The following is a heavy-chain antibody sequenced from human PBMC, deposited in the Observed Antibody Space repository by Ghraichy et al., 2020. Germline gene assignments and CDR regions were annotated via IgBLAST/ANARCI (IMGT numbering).Heavy chain of an antibody. CDR3: ARLNWQRDHYYYYYMDV. CDR1: GGSISSYY. J-gene: IGHJ6*03. D-gene: IGHD1-1*01. Sequence: SETLSLTCTVSGGSISSYYWSWIRQPPGKGLEWIGYIYYSGSTNYNPSLKSRVTISVDTSKNQFSLKLSSVNAADTAVYYCARLNWQRDHYYYYYMDVWGKGTTVTVSS. V-gene: IGHV4-59*01. CDR2: IYYSGST.